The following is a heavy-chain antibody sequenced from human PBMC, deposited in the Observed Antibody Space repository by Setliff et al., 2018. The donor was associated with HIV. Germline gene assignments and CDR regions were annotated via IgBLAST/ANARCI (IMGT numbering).Heavy chain of an antibody. CDR1: GGAFSSYA. CDR2: IIPIFGTA. J-gene: IGHJ6*04. CDR3: ATGRSHHLDV. V-gene: IGHV1-69*05. Sequence: ASVKVSCKASGGAFSSYALSWVRQAPGQGLEWMGGIIPIFGTANYAQKFQGRVTITTDESTSTAYMELSSLRSEDTAVYYCATGRSHHLDVWGKGTTVTVSS. D-gene: IGHD3-10*01.